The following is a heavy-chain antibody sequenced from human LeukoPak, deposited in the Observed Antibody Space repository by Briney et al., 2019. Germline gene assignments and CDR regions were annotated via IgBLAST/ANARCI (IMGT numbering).Heavy chain of an antibody. Sequence: GGSLRLSCAASGFTFSSYSMNWVRQAPGKGLEWVSSISSSSSYIYYADSVKGRFTISRDNAKNSLYLQMNSLRAEDTAVYYCAMQLRAISSFDYWGQGTLVTVSS. D-gene: IGHD6-13*01. CDR2: ISSSSSYI. V-gene: IGHV3-21*04. CDR1: GFTFSSYS. J-gene: IGHJ4*02. CDR3: AMQLRAISSFDY.